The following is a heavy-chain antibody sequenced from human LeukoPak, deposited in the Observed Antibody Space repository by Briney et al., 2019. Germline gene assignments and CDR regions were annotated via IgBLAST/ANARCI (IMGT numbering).Heavy chain of an antibody. CDR3: AREAARRGRYFDY. CDR1: GYTFTSYG. V-gene: IGHV1-69*13. CDR2: IIPIFGTA. J-gene: IGHJ4*02. Sequence: SVKVSCKASGYTFTSYGISWVRQAPGQGLEWMGGIIPIFGTANYAQKFQGRVTITADESTSTAYMGLSSLRSEDTAVYYCAREAARRGRYFDYWGQGTLVTVSS. D-gene: IGHD6-6*01.